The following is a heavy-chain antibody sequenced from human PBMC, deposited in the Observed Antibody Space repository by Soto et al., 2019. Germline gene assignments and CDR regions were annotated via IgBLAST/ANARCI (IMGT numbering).Heavy chain of an antibody. J-gene: IGHJ5*02. Sequence: HPGGSLRLSCAASGFTFSSYAMSWVRQAPGKGLEWVSAISGSGGSTYYADSVKGRFTISRDNSKNTLYLQMNSLRAEDTAVYYCAKDRGSSWSNFPNWFDPWGQGTLVTVSS. D-gene: IGHD6-13*01. CDR3: AKDRGSSWSNFPNWFDP. CDR1: GFTFSSYA. V-gene: IGHV3-23*01. CDR2: ISGSGGST.